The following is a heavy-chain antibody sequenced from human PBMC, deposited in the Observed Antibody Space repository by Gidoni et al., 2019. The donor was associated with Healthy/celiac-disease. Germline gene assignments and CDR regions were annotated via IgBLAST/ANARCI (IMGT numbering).Heavy chain of an antibody. J-gene: IGHJ3*02. CDR2: ISYDGSNK. Sequence: QVQLVESGGGVVQPGRYLRLSCAASGFTFSSYAMHWVRQAPGKGLEWVAVISYDGSNKYYADSVKGRFTISRDNSKNTLYLQMNSLRAEDTAVYYCARGGLRDAFDIWGQGTMVTVSS. V-gene: IGHV3-30-3*01. D-gene: IGHD5-18*01. CDR1: GFTFSSYA. CDR3: ARGGLRDAFDI.